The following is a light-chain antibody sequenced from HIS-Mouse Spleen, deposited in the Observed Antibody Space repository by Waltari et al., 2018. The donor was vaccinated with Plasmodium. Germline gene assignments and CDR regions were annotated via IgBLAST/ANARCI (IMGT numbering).Light chain of an antibody. Sequence: IVLTQSPGTLSLSPGESATLSCRASQSVSSSYLAWYQKKPCQDPRRLIYGASSRATGIPDRFSGSGSGTDFTLTISRLEPEDFAVYDCQQYGSTPPWTFGQGTKVEIK. J-gene: IGKJ1*01. V-gene: IGKV3-20*01. CDR1: QSVSSSY. CDR2: GAS. CDR3: QQYGSTPPWT.